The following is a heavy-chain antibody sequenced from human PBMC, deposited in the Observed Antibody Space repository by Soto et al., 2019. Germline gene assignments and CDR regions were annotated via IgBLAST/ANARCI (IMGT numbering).Heavy chain of an antibody. D-gene: IGHD1-26*01. CDR3: AKNLIAGTPASGSYYFDY. V-gene: IGHV3-23*01. J-gene: IGHJ4*02. CDR1: GFTFNSYA. CDR2: ISGSGGST. Sequence: PEGSLRLSCAASGFTFNSYAMSWVRQAPGKGLEWVSAISGSGGSTYYADSVKGRFTISRDNSKNTLYLQMNSLRAEDTAVYYCAKNLIAGTPASGSYYFDYWGQGTRVTVSS.